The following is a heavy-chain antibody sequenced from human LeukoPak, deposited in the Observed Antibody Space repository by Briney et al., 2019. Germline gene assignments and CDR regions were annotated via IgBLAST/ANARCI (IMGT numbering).Heavy chain of an antibody. Sequence: ASVKVSCKASGYTFTGYYMHWVRQAPGQGLEWMGWINPNSGGTNYAQKFQGRVTMTRDTSISTAYMELSRLRSDDTAVYYCARGYCSSTSCYLNEDYWGQGTLVTVSS. J-gene: IGHJ4*02. CDR1: GYTFTGYY. V-gene: IGHV1-2*02. CDR3: ARGYCSSTSCYLNEDY. D-gene: IGHD2-2*01. CDR2: INPNSGGT.